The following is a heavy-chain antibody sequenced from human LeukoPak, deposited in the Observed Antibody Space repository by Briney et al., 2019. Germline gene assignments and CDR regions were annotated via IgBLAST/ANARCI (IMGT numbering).Heavy chain of an antibody. Sequence: GGSLRLSCAASGFTFSNAWMSWVRQAPGKGLEWVGRIKSKTDGGTTDYAAPVKGRFTISRDDSKNTLYLQMNSLKTEDTAVYYCTTDRGYSYGLFDYWSQGTLVTVSS. V-gene: IGHV3-15*01. CDR1: GFTFSNAW. CDR2: IKSKTDGGTT. J-gene: IGHJ4*02. CDR3: TTDRGYSYGLFDY. D-gene: IGHD5-18*01.